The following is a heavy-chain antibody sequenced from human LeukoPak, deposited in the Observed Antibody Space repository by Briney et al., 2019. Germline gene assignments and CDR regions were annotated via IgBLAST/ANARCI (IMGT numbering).Heavy chain of an antibody. CDR1: GFTFSNYW. Sequence: QPGGPLILSCAASGFTFSNYWVHWVRQAPGKGLVWVSRINPDGSTINYADSVKGRFTISRDNAKNTLYLQMNSLRAEDTAVYYCATAGNYRFDYWGQGTLDTVSS. D-gene: IGHD1-7*01. J-gene: IGHJ4*02. CDR3: ATAGNYRFDY. CDR2: INPDGSTI. V-gene: IGHV3-74*01.